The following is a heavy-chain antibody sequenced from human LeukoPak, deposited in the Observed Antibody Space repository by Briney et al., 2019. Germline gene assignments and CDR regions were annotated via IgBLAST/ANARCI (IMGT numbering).Heavy chain of an antibody. Sequence: PGGSLRLSCAAPGCTLSSYWMSWVRQPPGRGPEWVANINQGGGTTYNVASVKGRFTISRDNAKNSLSLQMSSLRAEDTAVYYCTKDRQGPNQYHMDVWGKGTTVTVSS. J-gene: IGHJ6*03. V-gene: IGHV3-7*01. CDR3: TKDRQGPNQYHMDV. CDR1: GCTLSSYW. CDR2: INQGGGTT.